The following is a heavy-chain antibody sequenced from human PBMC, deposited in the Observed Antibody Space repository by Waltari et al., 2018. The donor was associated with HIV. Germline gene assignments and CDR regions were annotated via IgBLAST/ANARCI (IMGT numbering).Heavy chain of an antibody. CDR2: IYPGDSDT. CDR3: ARRGEAAEWFDP. D-gene: IGHD3-16*01. Sequence: VQLVQSGAEVKKRGESLKISCTGSGYRFTNSWIGWVRQMPEKGLEWMGIIYPGDSDTRYSPSFQGQVTISADKSIHPAYLQWSSLKASDTAIYYCARRGEAAEWFDPWGQGTLVTVSS. V-gene: IGHV5-51*01. J-gene: IGHJ5*02. CDR1: GYRFTNSW.